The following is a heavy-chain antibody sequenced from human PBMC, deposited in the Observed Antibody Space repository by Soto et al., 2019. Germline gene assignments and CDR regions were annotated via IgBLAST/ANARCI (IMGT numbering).Heavy chain of an antibody. D-gene: IGHD6-19*01. CDR2: ISSSSSTI. V-gene: IGHV3-48*01. CDR1: RFTFSSYG. CDR3: ARDGRSSGWYGLKY. Sequence: GGSLRLSCVASRFTFSSYGMNWVRQAPGKGLEWVSYISSSSSTIYYADSVKGRFTISRDNAKNSLYLQMNSLRAEDTAVYYCARDGRSSGWYGLKYWGQGTLVTVSS. J-gene: IGHJ4*02.